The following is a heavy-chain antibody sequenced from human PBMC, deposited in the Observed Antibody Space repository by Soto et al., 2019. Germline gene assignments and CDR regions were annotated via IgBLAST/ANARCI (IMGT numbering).Heavy chain of an antibody. CDR1: GYTFTSYG. D-gene: IGHD6-6*01. Sequence: ASVKVSCKASGYTFTSYGITWVRQAPGQGLEWVGWISAYNGDTNYAPRLQGRVTMTTDTSTSTVYMELKSLKSDDTAVYYCARDQEYSTSGLYWFDLWGQGTLVTVSS. CDR3: ARDQEYSTSGLYWFDL. CDR2: ISAYNGDT. V-gene: IGHV1-18*04. J-gene: IGHJ5*02.